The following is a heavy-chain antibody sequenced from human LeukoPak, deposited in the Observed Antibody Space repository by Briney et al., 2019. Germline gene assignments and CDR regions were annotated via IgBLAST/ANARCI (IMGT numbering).Heavy chain of an antibody. V-gene: IGHV3-21*01. CDR3: ARPFARTGTLYGMDV. CDR1: GFTFSSYE. J-gene: IGHJ6*02. D-gene: IGHD1-1*01. Sequence: GGSLRLSCAASGFTFSSYEMNWVRQAPGKGLEWVSSISSSTTYMYYADSVRGRFTISRDNAKSSLYLQMNSLRAEDTAVYYCARPFARTGTLYGMDVWGQGTTVTVSS. CDR2: ISSSTTYM.